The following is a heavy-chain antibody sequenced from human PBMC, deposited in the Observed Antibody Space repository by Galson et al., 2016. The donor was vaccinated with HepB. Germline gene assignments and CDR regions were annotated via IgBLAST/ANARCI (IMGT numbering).Heavy chain of an antibody. D-gene: IGHD5/OR15-5a*01. Sequence: SETLSLTCTVSGGSISIYDRYWTWIRQPPGAGLEWIGSIHYDGATYYKPSLKSRITISADTSKNQFSLRLSSVTAADPAVYYCARRGPGYIYDSWGQGSLVTVSS. CDR3: ARRGPGYIYDS. CDR2: IHYDGAT. CDR1: GGSISIYDRY. V-gene: IGHV4-39*01. J-gene: IGHJ5*02.